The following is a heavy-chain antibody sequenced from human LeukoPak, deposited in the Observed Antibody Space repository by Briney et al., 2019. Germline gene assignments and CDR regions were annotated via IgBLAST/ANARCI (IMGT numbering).Heavy chain of an antibody. J-gene: IGHJ4*02. CDR2: IRYDGSNK. V-gene: IGHV3-30*02. CDR3: AKESGWVVGASMPLPFDY. CDR1: GFTFSSYA. Sequence: PGGSLRLSCAASGFTFSSYAMYWVRQAPGKGLEWVAFIRYDGSNKYYADSVKGRFTISRDNSKNTLYLQMNSLRAEDTAVYYCAKESGWVVGASMPLPFDYWGQGTLVTVSS. D-gene: IGHD1-26*01.